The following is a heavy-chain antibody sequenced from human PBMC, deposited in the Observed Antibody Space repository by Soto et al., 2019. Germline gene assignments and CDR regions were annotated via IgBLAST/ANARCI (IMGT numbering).Heavy chain of an antibody. CDR3: VAGEVRLGGAYYFDY. CDR2: IYYSGST. D-gene: IGHD5-12*01. CDR1: GGSISSGDYY. Sequence: QVQLQESGPGLVKPSQTLSLTCTVSGGSISSGDYYWSWIRQPPGKGLEWIGYIYYSGSTYYNPSLKSRVTISVDTSKNQFSLKLSSVTAADTAVYYCVAGEVRLGGAYYFDYWGQGTLVTVSS. J-gene: IGHJ4*02. V-gene: IGHV4-30-4*01.